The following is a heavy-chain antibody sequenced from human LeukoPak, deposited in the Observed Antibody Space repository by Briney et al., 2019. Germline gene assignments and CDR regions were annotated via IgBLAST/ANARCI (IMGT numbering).Heavy chain of an antibody. CDR3: ARERVTSRWLAHLIDY. Sequence: ASVKVSCKASGYTFTSYGISWVRQAPGQGLEWMGWISAYNGNTNYAQKLQGRVTMTTDTSTSTAYMELRSLRSDDTAVYYCARERVTSRWLAHLIDYWGQGTLVTVSS. CDR2: ISAYNGNT. D-gene: IGHD5-24*01. V-gene: IGHV1-18*04. CDR1: GYTFTSYG. J-gene: IGHJ4*02.